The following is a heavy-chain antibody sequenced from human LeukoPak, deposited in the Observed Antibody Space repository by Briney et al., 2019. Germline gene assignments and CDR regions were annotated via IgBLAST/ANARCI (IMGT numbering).Heavy chain of an antibody. CDR3: AREGLGTAMEY. CDR1: GASISSDTYY. V-gene: IGHV4-31*03. CDR2: IHYTGST. D-gene: IGHD2-21*02. Sequence: SETLSLTCTVSGASISSDTYYWSWIRQHPGKGPEWIGYIHYTGSTYYNPSLESRVTMSVYRSENQFSLNLSAVSAADTAVYYCAREGLGTAMEYWGQGKLVFVSS. J-gene: IGHJ4*02.